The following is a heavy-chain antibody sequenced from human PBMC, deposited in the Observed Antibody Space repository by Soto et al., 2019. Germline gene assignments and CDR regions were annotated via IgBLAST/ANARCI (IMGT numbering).Heavy chain of an antibody. J-gene: IGHJ6*02. CDR2: ISSSISYI. V-gene: IGHV3-21*01. CDR1: GFTLSSYS. Sequence: GFQILSCAASGFTLSSYSMNLVRQAPGKGLKWVSSISSSISYIYYADSVKGRFTISRDNDKNSLYLQMNSLRDEDTAVYYCARDAGTTVVYYYYYGMDVWGQGTTVTVSS. D-gene: IGHD4-4*01. CDR3: ARDAGTTVVYYYYYGMDV.